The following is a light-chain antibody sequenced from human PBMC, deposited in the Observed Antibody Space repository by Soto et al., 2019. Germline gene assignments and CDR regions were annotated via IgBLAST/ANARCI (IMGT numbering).Light chain of an antibody. CDR3: SSYTSSSTL. CDR2: DVS. J-gene: IGLJ1*01. CDR1: SSDVGGYNY. Sequence: QSVLTQPASVSGSPGQSITISCTVTSSDVGGYNYVSWYQQHPGKAPKLMIYDVSNRPSGVSNRFSGSKSGNTASLTISGLQAEDEADYYCSSYTSSSTLFGTGTKVTVL. V-gene: IGLV2-14*01.